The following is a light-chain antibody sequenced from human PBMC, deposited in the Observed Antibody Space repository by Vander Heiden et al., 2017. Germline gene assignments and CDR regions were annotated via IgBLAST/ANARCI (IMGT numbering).Light chain of an antibody. CDR3: QVFDRGSNLLV. CDR1: LVGTQI. Sequence: SYVLTQPPSASVATGRTATITCGEDLVGTQIVHWYQHRPGQAPVVLIYNDRDRPSGIPERFSGSNSGNTATLTISWVDAGDEADYYCQVFDRGSNLLVFGGGTKLTVL. J-gene: IGLJ2*01. CDR2: NDR. V-gene: IGLV3-21*02.